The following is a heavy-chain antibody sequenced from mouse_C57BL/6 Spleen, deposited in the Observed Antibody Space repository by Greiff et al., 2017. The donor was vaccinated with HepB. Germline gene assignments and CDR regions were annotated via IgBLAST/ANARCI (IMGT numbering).Heavy chain of an antibody. CDR1: GYAFTNYL. CDR3: ARGGGYYYAMDY. CDR2: INPGSGGT. V-gene: IGHV1-54*01. Sequence: LQQSGAELVRPGTSVKVSCKASGYAFTNYLIEWVKQRPGQGLEWIGVINPGSGGTNYNEKFKGKATLTADKSSSTAYMQLSSLTSEDSAVYFCARGGGYYYAMDYWGQGTSVTVSS. J-gene: IGHJ4*01. D-gene: IGHD2-2*01.